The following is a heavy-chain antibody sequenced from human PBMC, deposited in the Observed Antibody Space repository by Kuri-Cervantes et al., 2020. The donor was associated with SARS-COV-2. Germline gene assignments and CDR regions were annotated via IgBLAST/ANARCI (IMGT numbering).Heavy chain of an antibody. J-gene: IGHJ6*02. CDR2: IYYSGST. CDR3: ARDRRRGMDV. V-gene: IGHV4-39*07. Sequence: ESLKISCTVSGGSISSSSYYWGWIRQPPGKGLEWIGSIYYSGSTYYNPSLKSRVTISVDTSKNQSSLKLSSVTAADTAVYYCARDRRRGMDVWGQGTTVTVSS. CDR1: GGSISSSSYY.